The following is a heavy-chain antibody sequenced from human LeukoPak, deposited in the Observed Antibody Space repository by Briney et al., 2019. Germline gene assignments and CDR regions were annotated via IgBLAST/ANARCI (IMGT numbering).Heavy chain of an antibody. CDR1: GGSISSGGYY. J-gene: IGHJ3*02. CDR3: ARDPYYDSSGYPDAFDI. D-gene: IGHD3-22*01. Sequence: SQTLSLTCTVPGGSISSGGYYWSWIRQHPGKGLEWIGYIYYSGSTYYNPSLKSRVTISVDTSKNQFSLKLSSVTAADTAVYYCARDPYYDSSGYPDAFDIWGQGTMVTVSS. V-gene: IGHV4-31*03. CDR2: IYYSGST.